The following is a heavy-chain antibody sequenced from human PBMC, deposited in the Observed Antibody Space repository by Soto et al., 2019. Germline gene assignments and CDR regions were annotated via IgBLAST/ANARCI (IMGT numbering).Heavy chain of an antibody. CDR3: TGITWFRGMDV. D-gene: IGHD3-10*01. CDR2: TYYKSKWNN. J-gene: IGHJ6*02. V-gene: IGHV6-1*01. Sequence: PSQTPSLTCVISGDSVSSNSAGWDWIRQSPSRGLEWLGRTYYKSKWNNDYALSVKSRITINPDTSKNQFSLHLYSVTPEDTAVYYCTGITWFRGMDVWGQGTPVTVSS. CDR1: GDSVSSNSAG.